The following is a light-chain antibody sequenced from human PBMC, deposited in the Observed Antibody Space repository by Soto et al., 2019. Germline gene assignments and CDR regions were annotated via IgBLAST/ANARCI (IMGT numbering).Light chain of an antibody. CDR2: AAS. CDR3: HQYNNWPPFT. Sequence: EIVMTQSPATLSVSPGDGATLSCRASQSVDSNLAWYQQKPGQTPRLLMYAASIRATGVPARFSGSGSGTEFTLTISSLQSEDSAVYYCHQYNNWPPFTFGQGTRLEIK. J-gene: IGKJ5*01. V-gene: IGKV3-15*01. CDR1: QSVDSN.